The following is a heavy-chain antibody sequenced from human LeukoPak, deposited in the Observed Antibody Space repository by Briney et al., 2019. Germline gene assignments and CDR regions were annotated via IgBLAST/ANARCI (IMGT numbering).Heavy chain of an antibody. CDR1: GFTFSTFA. J-gene: IGHJ6*04. Sequence: GGSLRLSCAASGFTFSTFAMIWVRQPPGKGLEWVSSIFPSGGEIHYADSVRGRFTISRDNSKSTLSLQMNSLRAEDTAIYYCAELGITMIGGVWGKGTTVTISS. CDR3: AELGITMIGGV. CDR2: IFPSGGEI. V-gene: IGHV3-23*01. D-gene: IGHD3-10*02.